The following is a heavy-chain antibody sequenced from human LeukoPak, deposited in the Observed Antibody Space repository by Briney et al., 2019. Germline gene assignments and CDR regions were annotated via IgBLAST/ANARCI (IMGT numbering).Heavy chain of an antibody. D-gene: IGHD5-12*01. J-gene: IGHJ4*02. CDR3: AKSSAYSGYEVDY. CDR1: GYIFTGYY. Sequence: ASVKVSCKASGYIFTGYYMHWVRQAPGQGLEWMGWINPNSGGTNYAQKFQGRVTTTRDTSISTAYMELSRLRSDDTAMYYCAKSSAYSGYEVDYWGQGSLVTVSS. V-gene: IGHV1-2*02. CDR2: INPNSGGT.